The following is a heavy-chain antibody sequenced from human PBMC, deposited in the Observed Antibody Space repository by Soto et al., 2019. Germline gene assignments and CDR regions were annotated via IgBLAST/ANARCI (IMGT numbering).Heavy chain of an antibody. V-gene: IGHV4-39*01. Sequence: SETVSLTCTVSGGSISSSSYYWGWIRQPPGKGLEWIGSIYYSGSTYYNPSLKSRVTIPVDTSKNQFSLKLSSVTAADTAVYYCATPLYGGNSAVDYWGQGTLVTVSS. D-gene: IGHD2-21*02. CDR2: IYYSGST. CDR1: GGSISSSSYY. J-gene: IGHJ4*02. CDR3: ATPLYGGNSAVDY.